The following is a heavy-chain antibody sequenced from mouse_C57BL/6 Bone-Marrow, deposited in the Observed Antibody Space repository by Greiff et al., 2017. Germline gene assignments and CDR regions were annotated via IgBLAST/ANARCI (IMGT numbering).Heavy chain of an antibody. CDR3: ARETYYSNYYAMDY. CDR1: GYSITSGYD. CDR2: ISYSGST. J-gene: IGHJ4*01. Sequence: EVKVEESGPGMVKPSQSLSLTCTVTGYSITSGYDWHWIRHFPGNKLEWMGYISYSGSTNYNPSLKSRISITHDTSKNHFFLKLNSVTTEDTATYYCARETYYSNYYAMDYGGQGTSVTVSS. V-gene: IGHV3-1*01. D-gene: IGHD2-5*01.